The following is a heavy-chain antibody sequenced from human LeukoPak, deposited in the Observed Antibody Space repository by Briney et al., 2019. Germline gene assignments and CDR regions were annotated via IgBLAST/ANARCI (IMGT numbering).Heavy chain of an antibody. V-gene: IGHV4-31*03. J-gene: IGHJ6*03. Sequence: SETLSLTCTVSGASISSGGHYCSWIRQHPGKGLEWIGYIYYSGSTYYNPSLKSRVTISLDTSKNHFSLKLSSVTAADTAVYYCASALYYYYMDVWGKGTTVTVSS. CDR3: ASALYYYYMDV. CDR2: IYYSGST. CDR1: GASISSGGHY.